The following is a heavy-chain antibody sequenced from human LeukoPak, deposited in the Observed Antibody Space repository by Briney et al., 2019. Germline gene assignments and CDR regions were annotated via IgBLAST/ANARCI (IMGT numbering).Heavy chain of an antibody. CDR3: ARGQPPSYYDMDV. V-gene: IGHV3-66*01. D-gene: IGHD6-13*01. J-gene: IGHJ6*02. CDR1: GFTVSSNY. Sequence: PGGSLRLSCADSGFTVSSNYMRWVRQAPGKGLEWVSVIYSGGSTHYADSVKGRFTISRDNSKNTLYLQMSSLRAEDTALYYCARGQPPSYYDMDVWGQGTTVTVSS. CDR2: IYSGGST.